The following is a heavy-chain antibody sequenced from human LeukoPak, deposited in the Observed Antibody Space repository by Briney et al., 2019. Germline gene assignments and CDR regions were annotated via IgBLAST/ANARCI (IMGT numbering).Heavy chain of an antibody. CDR3: ARDGYSSGRYFG. CDR1: GGSFSGYY. Sequence: PSETLSLTCAVYGGSFSGYYWSWIRQPPGKGLEWIGEINHSGSTNYNPSLKSRVTISVDTSKNQFSLKLSSVTAADTAVYYCARDGYSSGRYFGRGQGTLVTVSS. CDR2: INHSGST. V-gene: IGHV4-34*01. D-gene: IGHD6-19*01. J-gene: IGHJ4*02.